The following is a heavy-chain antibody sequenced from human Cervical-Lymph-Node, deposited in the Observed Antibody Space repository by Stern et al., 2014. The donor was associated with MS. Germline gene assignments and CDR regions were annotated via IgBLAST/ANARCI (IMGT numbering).Heavy chain of an antibody. CDR3: ATRRGCSGGSCSSRSLDY. V-gene: IGHV1-2*06. CDR2: VNPSSGGT. D-gene: IGHD2-15*01. CDR1: GYTFTDYF. J-gene: IGHJ4*02. Sequence: QVQLMQSGAEVKKPGASVTVSCKASGYTFTDYFMHWVRPAPGQGPELMGRVNPSSGGTNYAQKFQGRFTMARDTSISAAYLELTNLTSDDAAVYYCATRRGCSGGSCSSRSLDYWGQGTLVTVSS.